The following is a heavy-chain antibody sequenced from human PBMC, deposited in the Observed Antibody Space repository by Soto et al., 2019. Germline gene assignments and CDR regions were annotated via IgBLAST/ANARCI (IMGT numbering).Heavy chain of an antibody. Sequence: QVQLVESGGGVVQPGMSLRLSCAVSGFTFNRFGMHWVRQAPGKGLEWVAVISYDGTNKYYADSVKGRYTISRDNSQNTLFLQMNSLGPEDTAMYYCAKAVDISVRGVPPSDCWGQGTLVTVSS. CDR2: ISYDGTNK. J-gene: IGHJ4*02. D-gene: IGHD3-10*02. CDR3: AKAVDISVRGVPPSDC. CDR1: GFTFNRFG. V-gene: IGHV3-30*18.